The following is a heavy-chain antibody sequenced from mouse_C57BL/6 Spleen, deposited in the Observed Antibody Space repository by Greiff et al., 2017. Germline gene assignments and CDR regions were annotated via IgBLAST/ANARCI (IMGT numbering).Heavy chain of an antibody. V-gene: IGHV1-50*01. D-gene: IGHD1-1*01. CDR1: GYTFTSYW. J-gene: IGHJ4*01. CDR2: IDPSDSYT. CDR3: ARRCTTVVAYYAMDY. Sequence: VQLQQPGAELVKPGASVKLSCKASGYTFTSYWMQWVKQRPGQGLEWIGEIDPSDSYTNYNQKFKGKATLTVETSYSTAYMQISSLTSEDSAVYYGARRCTTVVAYYAMDYWGQGTSVTVSS.